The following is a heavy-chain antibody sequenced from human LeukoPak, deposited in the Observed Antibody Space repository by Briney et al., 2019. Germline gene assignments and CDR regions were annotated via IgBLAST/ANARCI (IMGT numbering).Heavy chain of an antibody. J-gene: IGHJ3*02. CDR1: GFTFSSYS. D-gene: IGHD2-2*01. Sequence: GGSLRLSCAASGFTFSSYSMNWVRQAPGKGLEWVSSISSSSSYIYYADSVKGRFTISRDNAKNSLYLQMNSLRAEDTAVYYCARVNKYQLSTCTPSFAFDIWGQGTMVTVSS. CDR3: ARVNKYQLSTCTPSFAFDI. CDR2: ISSSSSYI. V-gene: IGHV3-21*01.